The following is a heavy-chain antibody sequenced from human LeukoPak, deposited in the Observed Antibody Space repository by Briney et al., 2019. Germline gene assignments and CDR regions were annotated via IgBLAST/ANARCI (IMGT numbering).Heavy chain of an antibody. D-gene: IGHD3-10*01. J-gene: IGHJ5*02. CDR1: GFTVSSNY. CDR2: IFSDGSS. Sequence: GGSLRLSCTASGFTVSSNYMSWVRQAPGKGLEWVSLIFSDGSSYYADSVRGRFTISRDNSRSTLSLQMNSLRAEDTAVYYCARVLPSVTNWFDPWGQGTLVTVSS. CDR3: ARVLPSVTNWFDP. V-gene: IGHV3-66*01.